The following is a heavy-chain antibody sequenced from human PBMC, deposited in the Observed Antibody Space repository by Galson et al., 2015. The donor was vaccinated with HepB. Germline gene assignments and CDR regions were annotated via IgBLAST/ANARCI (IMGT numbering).Heavy chain of an antibody. Sequence: SLRLSCAASGFTFGSYTMNWVRQAPGKGLEWVSSISSSRTYIYYADSVKGRFTISRDNAKNSLYLQMNSLRAEDTAVYYCARDPDGDGYNWGYYYYYGMDVWGQGTTVTVSS. CDR2: ISSSRTYI. CDR3: ARDPDGDGYNWGYYYYYGMDV. J-gene: IGHJ6*02. CDR1: GFTFGSYT. V-gene: IGHV3-21*01. D-gene: IGHD5-24*01.